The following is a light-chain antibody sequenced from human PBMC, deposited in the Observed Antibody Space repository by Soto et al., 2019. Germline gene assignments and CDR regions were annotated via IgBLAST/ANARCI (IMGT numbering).Light chain of an antibody. J-gene: IGLJ2*01. Sequence: QSVLTQPPSVSGAPGQRATISCTGSSSNIGAGYDVHWYKQLPGTAPKLLIYDNANRPSGVPDRFSGSKSGTSASLAITGLQAEDEADYYCQSYDSSMTAVAFGGGTQLTVL. V-gene: IGLV1-40*01. CDR1: SSNIGAGYD. CDR3: QSYDSSMTAVA. CDR2: DNA.